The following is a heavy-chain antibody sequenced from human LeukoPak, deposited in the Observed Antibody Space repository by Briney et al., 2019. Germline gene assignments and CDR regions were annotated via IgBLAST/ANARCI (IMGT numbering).Heavy chain of an antibody. CDR2: IYYSGST. J-gene: IGHJ4*02. CDR3: ARVGSNWYEFDY. D-gene: IGHD6-13*01. Sequence: PSETLSLTCTVSGGSISSSSYYWGWIRQPPGKGLEWIGSIYYSGSTYYNPSLKSRVTMSVDTSKNQFSLKLSSVTAADTAVYYCARVGSNWYEFDYWGQGTLVTVSS. CDR1: GGSISSSSYY. V-gene: IGHV4-39*07.